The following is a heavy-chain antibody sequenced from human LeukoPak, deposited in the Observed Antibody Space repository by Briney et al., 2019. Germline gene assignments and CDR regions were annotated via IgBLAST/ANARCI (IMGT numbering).Heavy chain of an antibody. CDR2: ISYDGSNK. CDR3: ARDGGYCSGGSCPNAYYFDY. J-gene: IGHJ4*02. CDR1: GFTFSSYG. D-gene: IGHD2-15*01. Sequence: GGSLRLSCAASGFTFSSYGMHWVRQAPGKGLEWVAVISYDGSNKYYADSVKGRFTISRDNSKNTLYLQMNSLRAEDTAVYYCARDGGYCSGGSCPNAYYFDYWGQGTLVTVSS. V-gene: IGHV3-30*03.